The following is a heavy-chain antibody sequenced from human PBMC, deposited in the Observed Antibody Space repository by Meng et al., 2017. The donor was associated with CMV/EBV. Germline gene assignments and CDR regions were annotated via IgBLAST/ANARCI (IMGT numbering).Heavy chain of an antibody. D-gene: IGHD3-22*01. CDR3: ARSRGDVITMMRGWYFDL. CDR1: GGTFSSYA. CDR2: IIPIFGTA. V-gene: IGHV1-69*05. J-gene: IGHJ2*01. Sequence: SSVKVSCKASGGTFSSYAISWVRQAPGQGLEWMGGIIPIFGTANYAQKFQGRVTITTDESTSTAYMELSSLRSEDTAVYYCARSRGDVITMMRGWYFDLWGRGTLVTVSS.